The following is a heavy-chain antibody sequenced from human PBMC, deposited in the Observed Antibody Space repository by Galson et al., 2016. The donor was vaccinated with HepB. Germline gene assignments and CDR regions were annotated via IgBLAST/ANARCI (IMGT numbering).Heavy chain of an antibody. Sequence: SETLSLTCTVSGGSISSSSYYWGWIRQPPGKGLEWIGSIYYSGSTYYNPSLKSRVTISVDTSKNQFSLKLSSVTAADTAVYYCARPGGRYCSSTSCYFDWYFDRWGRGTLVTVSS. J-gene: IGHJ2*01. CDR1: GGSISSSSYY. D-gene: IGHD2-2*01. CDR2: IYYSGST. CDR3: ARPGGRYCSSTSCYFDWYFDR. V-gene: IGHV4-39*01.